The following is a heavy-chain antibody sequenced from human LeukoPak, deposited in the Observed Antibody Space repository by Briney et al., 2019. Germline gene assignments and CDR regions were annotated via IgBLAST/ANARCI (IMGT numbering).Heavy chain of an antibody. D-gene: IGHD3-9*01. CDR3: ARIGYRTEGYYDILTGYYMSPY. Sequence: GASVKVSCKASGYTFTGYYMHWVRQAPGQGLEWMGWINPNSGGTNYAQKFQGRVTMTRDTSISTAYMELSRLRSDDTAVYYCARIGYRTEGYYDILTGYYMSPYWGQGTLVTVSS. J-gene: IGHJ4*02. V-gene: IGHV1-2*02. CDR2: INPNSGGT. CDR1: GYTFTGYY.